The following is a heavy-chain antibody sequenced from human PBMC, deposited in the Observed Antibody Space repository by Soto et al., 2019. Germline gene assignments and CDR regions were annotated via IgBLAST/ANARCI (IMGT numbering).Heavy chain of an antibody. CDR3: AHGSGWLSDQ. CDR1: GFSLSTSAVG. V-gene: IGHV2-5*02. D-gene: IGHD6-19*01. CDR2: IYWDDTK. Sequence: QITLKESGPTLVRPTQTLTLTCTFSGFSLSTSAVGVNWIRQPPGKPLEWLARIYWDDTKHYSSSLRNRLTITKDTSKTQVVLTMTNMDPVDTATSYCAHGSGWLSDQWGQGTLVTVSS. J-gene: IGHJ4*02.